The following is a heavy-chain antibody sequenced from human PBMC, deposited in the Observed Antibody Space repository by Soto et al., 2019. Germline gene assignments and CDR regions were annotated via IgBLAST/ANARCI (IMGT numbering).Heavy chain of an antibody. Sequence: GASVKVSCKASGGTFSSYTISWVRHAPGQGLEWMGRIIPILGIANYAQKFQGRVTITADKSTSTAYMELSSLRSEDTAVYYCARRLRYSDAEDYWGQGTLVTVSS. CDR1: GGTFSSYT. CDR2: IIPILGIA. V-gene: IGHV1-69*02. J-gene: IGHJ4*02. CDR3: ARRLRYSDAEDY. D-gene: IGHD3-9*01.